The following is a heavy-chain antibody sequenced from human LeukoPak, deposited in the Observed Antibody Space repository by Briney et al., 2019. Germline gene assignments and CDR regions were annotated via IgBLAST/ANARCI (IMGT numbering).Heavy chain of an antibody. CDR3: AKDCCCSTTSCYVHYFDC. V-gene: IGHV3-30*18. D-gene: IGHD2-2*01. Sequence: QPGRSLRLSCAASGFTFSCYAMHWVRQAPGKGLEWVAVISYDGNSEYYTDSVKGRFTISRDNSKSTLFLQMNSLRAEDTAVYFCAKDCCCSTTSCYVHYFDCWGQGTLVTVSS. J-gene: IGHJ4*02. CDR1: GFTFSCYA. CDR2: ISYDGNSE.